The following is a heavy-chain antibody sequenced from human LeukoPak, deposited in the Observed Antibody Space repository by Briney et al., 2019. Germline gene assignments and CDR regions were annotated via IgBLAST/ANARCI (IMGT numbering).Heavy chain of an antibody. CDR1: GGSISSSSYY. CDR3: ARDWFDP. CDR2: IYYSGST. Sequence: PSGTLSLTCTVSGGSISSSSYYWGWIRQPPGKGLEWIGSIYYSGSTYYIPSLKSRVTISVDTSKNQFSLKLSSVTAADTAVYYCARDWFDPWGQGTLVTVSS. V-gene: IGHV4-39*02. J-gene: IGHJ5*02.